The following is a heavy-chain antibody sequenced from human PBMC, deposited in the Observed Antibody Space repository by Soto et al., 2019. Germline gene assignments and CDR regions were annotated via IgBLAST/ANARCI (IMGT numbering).Heavy chain of an antibody. D-gene: IGHD6-13*01. CDR1: GFTFGRYA. Sequence: EVQLLESGGTLVQPGGSLRLSCAASGFTFGRYAMSWVRQPPGKGLEWVSGISGSGGTTYYADSVKGRFTTSRDNYKSTVDLQMNSLRAEDTAVYYCAKKALFVASAPADRVDLWGQGTLVTVSS. CDR2: ISGSGGTT. J-gene: IGHJ5*02. V-gene: IGHV3-23*01. CDR3: AKKALFVASAPADRVDL.